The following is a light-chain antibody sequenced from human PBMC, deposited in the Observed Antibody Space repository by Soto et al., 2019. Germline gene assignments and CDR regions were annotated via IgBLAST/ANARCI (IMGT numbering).Light chain of an antibody. V-gene: IGKV1-5*01. CDR2: DAS. J-gene: IGKJ1*01. CDR3: QQYNSYSQT. CDR1: QSISSW. Sequence: DIQMTQSPSTLSASVGDRVTITCRASQSISSWLAWYQQKPGKAPKLLIYDASSLESGVPSRFSGSGSGTEFTLTIGSLQPDDFVTYYCQQYNSYSQTFGQGTKVDI.